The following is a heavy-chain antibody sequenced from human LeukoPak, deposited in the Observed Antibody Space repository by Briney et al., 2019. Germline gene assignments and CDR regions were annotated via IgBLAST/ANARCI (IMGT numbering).Heavy chain of an antibody. CDR3: ARGSNVYYDFWSGYYSAYYYYYYMDV. J-gene: IGHJ6*03. CDR2: MNPNSGNT. Sequence: GASVKVSCKASGYTFTSYDINWVRQAPGQGLEWMGWMNPNSGNTGYAQKFQGRVTMTRNTSISTAYMELSSLRSEDTAVYYCARGSNVYYDFWSGYYSAYYYYYYMDVWGKGTTVTVSS. CDR1: GYTFTSYD. V-gene: IGHV1-8*01. D-gene: IGHD3-3*01.